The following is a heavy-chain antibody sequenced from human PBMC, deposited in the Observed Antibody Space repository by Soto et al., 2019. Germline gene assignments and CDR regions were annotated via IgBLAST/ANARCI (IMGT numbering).Heavy chain of an antibody. CDR1: GYTFTGYY. V-gene: IGHV1-2*02. CDR3: ARAPRRFEMATIRGYYGMDV. J-gene: IGHJ6*02. D-gene: IGHD5-12*01. Sequence: QVQLVQSGAEVKKPGASVKVSCKASGYTFTGYYMHWVRQAPGQGLEWMGWINPNSGGTNYAQKYQGRVTMTRDTSISTAYMELSRLRSDDTAVYYCARAPRRFEMATIRGYYGMDVWGQGTTVTVSS. CDR2: INPNSGGT.